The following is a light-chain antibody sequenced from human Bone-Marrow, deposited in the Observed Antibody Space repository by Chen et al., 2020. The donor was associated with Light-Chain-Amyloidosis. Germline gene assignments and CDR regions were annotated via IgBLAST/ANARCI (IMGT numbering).Light chain of an antibody. V-gene: IGLV1-44*01. CDR3: ATWDDSRNQGV. Sequence: QSVLTQPPSASGTPGPRVTISCSGSSSNIGSNPVNWYQQLPGTAPKLLVYITNQRPSGVPDRFSGSKSGTSASLAISGLQSEDEADYYCATWDDSRNQGVFGGGTKLTVL. J-gene: IGLJ3*02. CDR1: SSNIGSNP. CDR2: ITN.